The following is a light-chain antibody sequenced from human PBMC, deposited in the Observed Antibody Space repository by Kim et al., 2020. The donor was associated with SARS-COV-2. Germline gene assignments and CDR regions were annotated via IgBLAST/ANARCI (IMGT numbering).Light chain of an antibody. Sequence: QSALTQPASVSGSPGQSITISRTGTSSDVGSYNLVSWYQQRPGKAPKLMICEVNKRPSGVSNRFSGSKSGNTASLTISGLQAEDEADYYCCSYAGSSTYVFGTGTKVTVL. V-gene: IGLV2-23*02. CDR3: CSYAGSSTYV. CDR2: EVN. CDR1: SSDVGSYNL. J-gene: IGLJ1*01.